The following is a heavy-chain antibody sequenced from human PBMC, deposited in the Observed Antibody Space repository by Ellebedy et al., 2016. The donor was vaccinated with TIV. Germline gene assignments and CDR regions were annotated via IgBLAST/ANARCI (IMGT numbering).Heavy chain of an antibody. V-gene: IGHV1-46*01. D-gene: IGHD6-19*01. J-gene: IGHJ4*02. Sequence: AASVKVSCKASGYTFTSHYIHWMRQAPGQGLEWMGVINPSGGSTNYAQKFQGRITMTRDTSTTTVYMELSSLRSEDTAVYYCARDSRQWLEEYSFDYWGRGTLVTVSS. CDR3: ARDSRQWLEEYSFDY. CDR2: INPSGGST. CDR1: GYTFTSHY.